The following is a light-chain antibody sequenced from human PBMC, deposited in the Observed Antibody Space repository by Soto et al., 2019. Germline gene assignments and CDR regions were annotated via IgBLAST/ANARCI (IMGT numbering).Light chain of an antibody. Sequence: TQSPSSLSASVGDMITITWRASRDIGSDLSWYQQKPGKAPTLLIYGASSLQSGVPSRISGSGSGTDFTVTISSLQPEDFATYYCQQSYSAPLTFGGGTKVDIK. CDR3: QQSYSAPLT. CDR1: RDIGSD. CDR2: GAS. J-gene: IGKJ4*01. V-gene: IGKV1-39*01.